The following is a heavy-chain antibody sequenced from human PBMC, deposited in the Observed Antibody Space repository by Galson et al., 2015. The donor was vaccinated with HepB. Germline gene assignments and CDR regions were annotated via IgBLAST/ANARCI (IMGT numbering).Heavy chain of an antibody. J-gene: IGHJ6*02. V-gene: IGHV5-10-1*01. CDR1: GYGFTDYW. CDR3: ARHMSYGMDV. CDR2: VDPSDSYT. Sequence: QSGAEVKKPGESLSISCQGSGYGFTDYWISWVRQMPGKGLEWMGRVDPSDSYTEYSPSFHGHVTMSTDKSISTAYLQWSSLKASDTAMYYCARHMSYGMDVWGQGTTVTVS.